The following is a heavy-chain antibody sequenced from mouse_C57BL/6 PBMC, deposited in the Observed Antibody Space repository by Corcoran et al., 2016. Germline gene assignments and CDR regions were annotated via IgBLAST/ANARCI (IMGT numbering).Heavy chain of an antibody. D-gene: IGHD1-1*01. CDR3: ARRDYGSSFYYFDY. CDR1: GYTFTSYG. CDR2: IYPRSGNT. Sequence: QVQLQQSGAELARPGASVKLSCKASGYTFTSYGISWVKQRTGPGLEWIGEIYPRSGNTYYNEKFKGKATLTADKSSSTAYMELRSLTSEDSAVYFCARRDYGSSFYYFDYWGQGTTLTVSS. V-gene: IGHV1-81*01. J-gene: IGHJ2*01.